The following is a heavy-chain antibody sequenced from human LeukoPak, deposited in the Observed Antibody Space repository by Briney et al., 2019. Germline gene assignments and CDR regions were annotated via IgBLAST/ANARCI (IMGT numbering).Heavy chain of an antibody. Sequence: GGSLRLSCAASGFTFSSYAMHWVRQAPGKGLEWVAVISYDGSNKYYADSVKGRFTISRDNSKNTLYLQMNSLRVEDTAVYYCARDEYYDFWSGYYPVSGYYYGMDVWGQGTTVTVSS. CDR3: ARDEYYDFWSGYYPVSGYYYGMDV. D-gene: IGHD3-3*01. V-gene: IGHV3-30-3*01. CDR1: GFTFSSYA. CDR2: ISYDGSNK. J-gene: IGHJ6*02.